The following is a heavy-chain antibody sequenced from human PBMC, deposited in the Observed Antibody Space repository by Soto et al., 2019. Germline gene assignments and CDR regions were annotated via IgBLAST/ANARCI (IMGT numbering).Heavy chain of an antibody. J-gene: IGHJ6*02. D-gene: IGHD3-9*01. V-gene: IGHV1-18*01. CDR3: ARDLDVLRYFDWLLESYGMDV. CDR2: ISAYNGNT. Sequence: ASVKVSCKASGYTFTSYGISWVRQAPGQGLEWMGWISAYNGNTNYAQKLQGRVTMTTDTSTSTAYMELRSLRSDDTAVYYCARDLDVLRYFDWLLESYGMDVWGQGTTVTVSS. CDR1: GYTFTSYG.